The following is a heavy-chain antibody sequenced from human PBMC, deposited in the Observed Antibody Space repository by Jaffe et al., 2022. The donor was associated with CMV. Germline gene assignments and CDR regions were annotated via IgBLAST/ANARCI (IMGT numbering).Heavy chain of an antibody. J-gene: IGHJ3*01. Sequence: QVQLQESGPGLVKPSETLSLTCSVSGGSIRGSDNYWAWIRQSPGKGLEWMGSLYYGAKTYYSPSLQSRVTISVDTSKNNVFMELSSVTAADTAVYYCVRQGSGGSFLPDAFYVWGQGTMVTVSS. CDR2: LYYGAKT. CDR1: GGSIRGSDNY. CDR3: VRQGSGGSFLPDAFYV. D-gene: IGHD2-15*01. V-gene: IGHV4-39*01.